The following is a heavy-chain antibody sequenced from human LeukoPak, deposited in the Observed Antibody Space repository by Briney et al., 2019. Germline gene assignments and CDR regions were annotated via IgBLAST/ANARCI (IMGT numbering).Heavy chain of an antibody. V-gene: IGHV4-39*07. CDR3: ARGLSQQLVRGWFDP. CDR1: GGSISSSSYY. J-gene: IGHJ5*02. CDR2: IYHSGST. Sequence: SETLSLTCTVSGGSISSSSYYWGWIRQPPGKGLEWIGEIYHSGSTNYNPSLKSRVTISVDKSKNQFSLKLSSVTAADTAVYYCARGLSQQLVRGWFDPWGQGTLVTVSS. D-gene: IGHD6-13*01.